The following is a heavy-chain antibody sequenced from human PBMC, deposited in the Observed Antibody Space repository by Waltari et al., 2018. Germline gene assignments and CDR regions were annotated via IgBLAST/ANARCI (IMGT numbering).Heavy chain of an antibody. J-gene: IGHJ3*02. CDR2: INHSGST. V-gene: IGHV4-34*01. Sequence: QVQLQPWGAGLLKPSETLSLTCAVSGGSFSGYSWSWIRQPPGKGLEWIGEINHSGSTNYNPSLKSRVIISVDTSKNQFSLKLSSVTAADTAVYYCARGGYSSGWYFVDAFDIWGQGTMVTVSS. D-gene: IGHD6-19*01. CDR1: GGSFSGYS. CDR3: ARGGYSSGWYFVDAFDI.